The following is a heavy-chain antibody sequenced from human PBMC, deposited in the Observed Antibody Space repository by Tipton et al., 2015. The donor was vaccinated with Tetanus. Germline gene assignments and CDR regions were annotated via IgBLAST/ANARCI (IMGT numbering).Heavy chain of an antibody. V-gene: IGHV3-23*05. CDR3: ARAPFDFSDYFDL. CDR2: IYSGSTT. D-gene: IGHD6-19*01. CDR1: GFTFDDYA. Sequence: SLRLSCAASGFTFDDYAMHWVRQAPGKGLEWVSSIYSGSTTYYRDSVRGRFTISRDSSKNSFHLQLNNLRDEDTAIYFCARAPFDFSDYFDLWGQGTPVTVSS. J-gene: IGHJ4*02.